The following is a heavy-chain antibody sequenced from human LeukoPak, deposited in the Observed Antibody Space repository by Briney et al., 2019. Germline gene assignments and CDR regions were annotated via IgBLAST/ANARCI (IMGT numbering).Heavy chain of an antibody. CDR2: IYYSGST. J-gene: IGHJ5*02. Sequence: SETLSLICNVPGYTINNYYWNWVRQPPGKGLEWIGYIYYSGSTNYSPTLKSRVTISKDPSKKQVALKLTSVTAADTAVYYCARGSNWLDPWGQGTLVTVSS. V-gene: IGHV4-59*01. CDR1: GYTINNYY. CDR3: ARGSNWLDP. D-gene: IGHD6-6*01.